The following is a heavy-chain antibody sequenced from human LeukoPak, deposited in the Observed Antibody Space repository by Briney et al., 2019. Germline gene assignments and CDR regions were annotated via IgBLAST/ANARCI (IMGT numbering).Heavy chain of an antibody. CDR3: ATGRGNENY. V-gene: IGHV4-34*01. CDR2: INHSGST. Sequence: PSETLFLTCGVYGGSFSADYWSWIRQPPGKGLEWIGEINHSGSTNYNPSLKNRVTFSVDTSKTQFSLKLTSVTAADTALYYCATGRGNENYWGQGTLVTVSS. CDR1: GGSFSADY. D-gene: IGHD1-1*01. J-gene: IGHJ4*02.